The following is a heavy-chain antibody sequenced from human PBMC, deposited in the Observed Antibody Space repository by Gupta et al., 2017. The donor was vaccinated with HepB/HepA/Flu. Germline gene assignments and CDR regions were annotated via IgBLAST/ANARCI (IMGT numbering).Heavy chain of an antibody. CDR3: ASGLAARLSMLSGPHYYGMDV. V-gene: IGHV3-30-3*01. CDR1: GFTFSSYA. CDR2: ISYDGSNK. D-gene: IGHD6-6*01. Sequence: QVQLVESGGGVVQPGRSLRLSCAASGFTFSSYAMHWVRQAPGKGLEWVAVISYDGSNKYYADSVKGRFTIPRDNSKNTLYLQMNSLRAEDTAVYYCASGLAARLSMLSGPHYYGMDVWGQGTTVTVSS. J-gene: IGHJ6*02.